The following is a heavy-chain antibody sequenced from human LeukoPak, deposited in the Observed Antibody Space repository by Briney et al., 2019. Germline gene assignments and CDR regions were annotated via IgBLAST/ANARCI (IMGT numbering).Heavy chain of an antibody. Sequence: SETLSLTCTVSGGSISSYYWSWIRQPPGKGLEWIGYIYTSGSTNYNPSLKSRVTISVDTSKNQFSLKLSSVTAADTAVYYCARQVYRYYPVHYYCMDVWGKGTTVTVSS. D-gene: IGHD3-16*02. V-gene: IGHV4-4*09. CDR3: ARQVYRYYPVHYYCMDV. CDR1: GGSISSYY. CDR2: IYTSGST. J-gene: IGHJ6*03.